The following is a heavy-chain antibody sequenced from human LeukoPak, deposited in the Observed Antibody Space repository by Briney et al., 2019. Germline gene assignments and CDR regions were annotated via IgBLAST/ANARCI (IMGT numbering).Heavy chain of an antibody. V-gene: IGHV3-23*01. CDR1: GFTFSSYA. Sequence: GGALRLSCAASGFTFSSYAMSGVRQAPGKGREGVSAISGSGGSTYYADSVKGRFTISRDNSKNTLYLKMNSLSAEDTAVSSCANDPSYSGYGTFEYWGQGTLVTVSS. CDR3: ANDPSYSGYGTFEY. J-gene: IGHJ4*02. CDR2: ISGSGGST. D-gene: IGHD5-12*01.